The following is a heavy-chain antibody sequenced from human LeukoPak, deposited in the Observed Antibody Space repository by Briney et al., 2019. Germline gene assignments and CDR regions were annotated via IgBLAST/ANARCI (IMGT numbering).Heavy chain of an antibody. CDR3: ARVTTMVRGVIIGFDY. Sequence: GGSLRLSCAASGFTFSSYSMNWVRQAPGKGLEWVSSISSSSSYIYYADSVKGRFTISRDHAKNSLYLQMNSLRAEDTAVYYSARVTTMVRGVIIGFDYWGQGTLVTASS. J-gene: IGHJ4*02. D-gene: IGHD3-10*01. CDR1: GFTFSSYS. V-gene: IGHV3-21*01. CDR2: ISSSSSYI.